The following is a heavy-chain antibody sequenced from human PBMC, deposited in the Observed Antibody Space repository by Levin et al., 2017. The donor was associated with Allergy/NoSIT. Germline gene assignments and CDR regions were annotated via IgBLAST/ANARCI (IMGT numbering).Heavy chain of an antibody. D-gene: IGHD7-27*01. CDR1: GDSISSGGSY. CDR2: IYYSGST. CDR3: ARVPRSGDFDY. Sequence: LRLSCTVSGDSISSGGSYWSWIRQHPGKGLEWIGYIYYSGSTYYNPSLKSRLTISVDTSKNQFSLMLNSVTAADTAVYYCARVPRSGDFDYWGQGTLVTVSS. V-gene: IGHV4-31*03. J-gene: IGHJ4*02.